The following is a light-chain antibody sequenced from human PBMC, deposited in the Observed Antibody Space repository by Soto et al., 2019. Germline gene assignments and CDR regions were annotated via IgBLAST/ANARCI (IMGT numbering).Light chain of an antibody. CDR2: DAS. CDR3: QVYGSSSWT. V-gene: IGKV3-20*01. CDR1: QSIRSNY. J-gene: IGKJ1*01. Sequence: VLTQTTGTLSLSPGERATLSCRASQSIRSNYLAWYQHKPGQAPRLLILDASSRATGIPDRFSGSGSGTDFSLTISRLDAEDFAVYCCQVYGSSSWTFPQGTKADIK.